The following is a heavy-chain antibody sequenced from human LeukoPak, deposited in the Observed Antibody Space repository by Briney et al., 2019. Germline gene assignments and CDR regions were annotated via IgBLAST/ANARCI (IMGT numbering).Heavy chain of an antibody. CDR1: GGSISSYY. Sequence: SETLSLSCTVSGGSISSYYWSWIRQPPGKGLEWIGYIYYSGSTNYNPSPKSRVTISVDTSKNQFSLKLSSVTAADTAVYYCASSISWMPGAFDIWGQGTMVTVSS. J-gene: IGHJ3*02. CDR3: ASSISWMPGAFDI. D-gene: IGHD6-13*01. V-gene: IGHV4-59*01. CDR2: IYYSGST.